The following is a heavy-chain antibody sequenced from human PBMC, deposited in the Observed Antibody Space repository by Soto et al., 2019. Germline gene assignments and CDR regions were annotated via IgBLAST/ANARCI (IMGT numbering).Heavy chain of an antibody. V-gene: IGHV2-70*01. Sequence: SGPTLVNPTPTLTLTCTFSGFSLSTSGMCVSWIRQPPGKALEWLALIDWDDDKYYSTSLKTRLTISKDTSKNQVVLTMTNMDPVDTATYYCARMPDYYDSSGYYSHYGMDVWGQGTTVTVSS. CDR1: GFSLSTSGMC. CDR2: IDWDDDK. CDR3: ARMPDYYDSSGYYSHYGMDV. J-gene: IGHJ6*02. D-gene: IGHD3-22*01.